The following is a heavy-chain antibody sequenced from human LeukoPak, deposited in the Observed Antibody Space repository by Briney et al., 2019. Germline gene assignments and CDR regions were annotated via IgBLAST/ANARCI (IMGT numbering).Heavy chain of an antibody. J-gene: IGHJ4*02. V-gene: IGHV4-39*07. CDR1: GGSISSSSYY. CDR3: ARELGYCSGGSCYFFDY. CDR2: IYYSGST. D-gene: IGHD2-15*01. Sequence: SETLSLTCTVSGGSISSSSYYWGWIRQPPGKGLEWIGSIYYSGSTYYNPSLKSRVTISVDTSKNQFSLKLSSVTAADTAVYYCARELGYCSGGSCYFFDYWGQGTLVTVSS.